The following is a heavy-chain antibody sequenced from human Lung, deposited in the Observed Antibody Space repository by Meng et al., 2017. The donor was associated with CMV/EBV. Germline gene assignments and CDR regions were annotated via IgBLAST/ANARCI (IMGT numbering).Heavy chain of an antibody. D-gene: IGHD1-1*01. J-gene: IGHJ4*02. CDR2: IYPASGGT. V-gene: IGHV1-2*02. CDR3: ARDHNWGPDY. Sequence: ASVKVSCKASGYTFTGHYLHWVRQAPGQGLEWMGWIYPASGGTNYAQNLQGRVTMTSDTSISTAYMELSGLRSDDTALYFCARDHNWGPDYWGQGTLVTVSS. CDR1: GYTFTGHY.